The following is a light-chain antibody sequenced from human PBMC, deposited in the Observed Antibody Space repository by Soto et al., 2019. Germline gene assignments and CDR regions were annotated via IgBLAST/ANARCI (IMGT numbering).Light chain of an antibody. CDR3: TSYTSSSTYV. V-gene: IGLV2-14*01. Sequence: QSALTQPASVSGSPGQSITISCTGTSSDVGGYKYVSWYQQHPGKAPKLMIYEVSNRPSAVSNRVSGSKSGNTASLTISGLQSEDEADYYCTSYTSSSTYVFGTGTKLTVL. J-gene: IGLJ1*01. CDR1: SSDVGGYKY. CDR2: EVS.